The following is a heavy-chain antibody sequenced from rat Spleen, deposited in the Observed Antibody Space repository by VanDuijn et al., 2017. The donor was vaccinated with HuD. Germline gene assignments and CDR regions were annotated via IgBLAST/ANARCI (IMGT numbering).Heavy chain of an antibody. J-gene: IGHJ3*01. CDR1: GFNFNDYW. V-gene: IGHV4-2*01. D-gene: IGHD5-1*01. CDR2: INKDSRTI. CDR3: ARGTSWGGWFTY. Sequence: EVKLVESGGGLVQPGRSLKLSCAASGFNFNDYWMGWVRQAPGKGLEWIGEINKDSRTINYTPSLRDKFTISRDNAQNTLYLQMSKLGSEDTAIYFCARGTSWGGWFTYWGQGTLVTVSS.